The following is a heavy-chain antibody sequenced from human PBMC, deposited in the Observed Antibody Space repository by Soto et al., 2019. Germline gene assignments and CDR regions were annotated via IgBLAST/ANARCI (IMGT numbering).Heavy chain of an antibody. Sequence: EVQLLESGGGLVQPGGSLRLSCAASGFTFSSYAMSWVRQAPGKGLEWVSAISGSCGSTYYADSVKGRFTMSRDNSKNTLDLQMNSLRAEDTAVYYCAKDSLWFGDQMSYMDVWGNGTTVTDSS. CDR2: ISGSCGST. CDR3: AKDSLWFGDQMSYMDV. D-gene: IGHD3-10*01. J-gene: IGHJ6*03. V-gene: IGHV3-23*01. CDR1: GFTFSSYA.